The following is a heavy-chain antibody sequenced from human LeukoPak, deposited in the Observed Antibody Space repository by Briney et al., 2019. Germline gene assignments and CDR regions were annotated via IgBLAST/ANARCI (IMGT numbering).Heavy chain of an antibody. CDR2: IKEDGSDK. V-gene: IGHV3-7*01. CDR1: GFSFSSYW. CDR3: VRDKGYLAFDY. D-gene: IGHD2-15*01. J-gene: IGHJ4*02. Sequence: PGGSLRLSCAASGFSFSSYWMTWVRQAPGGGLEWVANIKEDGSDKYYVDSVKGRFSISRDNAKNSLYLQMNSLRAEDTAVYNCVRDKGYLAFDYWGQGTLVSVSS.